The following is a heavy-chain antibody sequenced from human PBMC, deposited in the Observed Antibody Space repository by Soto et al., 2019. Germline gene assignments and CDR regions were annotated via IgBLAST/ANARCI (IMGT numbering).Heavy chain of an antibody. V-gene: IGHV1-69*01. CDR1: GGTSSSYA. CDR3: ASGGTTVNRRFDF. Sequence: QVQVVQSGAEVKKPGSSVRVSCKASGGTSSSYAITWMRQAPGQVLEWLGGIIPILDTTDYAQKFQGRVTFTADESTSTVYMELRSLTSEDTAVYYCASGGTTVNRRFDFWGQGTLVTVSS. CDR2: IIPILDTT. D-gene: IGHD4-4*01. J-gene: IGHJ4*02.